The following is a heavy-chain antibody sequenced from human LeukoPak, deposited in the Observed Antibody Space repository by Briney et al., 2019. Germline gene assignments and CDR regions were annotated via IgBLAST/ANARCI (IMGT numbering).Heavy chain of an antibody. CDR3: ARGAPPGIAVAVTNWFDP. Sequence: SQTLSLTCAISGDSVSSNSAAWNWIRQSPSRGLEWLGRTYYRSKWYNDYAVSVKSQITINPDTSKNQFSLQLNSVTPEDTAVYYCARGAPPGIAVAVTNWFDPWGQGTLVTVSS. CDR2: TYYRSKWYN. D-gene: IGHD6-19*01. CDR1: GDSVSSNSAA. V-gene: IGHV6-1*01. J-gene: IGHJ5*02.